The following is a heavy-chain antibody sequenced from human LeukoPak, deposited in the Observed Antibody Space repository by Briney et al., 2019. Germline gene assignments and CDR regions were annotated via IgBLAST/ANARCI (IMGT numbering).Heavy chain of an antibody. D-gene: IGHD1-14*01. V-gene: IGHV4-59*01. J-gene: IGHJ6*03. Sequence: PSETLSLTCTVSGGSISSYYWSWIRQPPGKGLEWIAYIYYSGSTNYNPSLKSRVTISVDTSKNQFSLNLSSVTAADTAVYYCARIPGPRYYYYYYMDVWGKGTTVTVSS. CDR2: IYYSGST. CDR3: ARIPGPRYYYYYYMDV. CDR1: GGSISSYY.